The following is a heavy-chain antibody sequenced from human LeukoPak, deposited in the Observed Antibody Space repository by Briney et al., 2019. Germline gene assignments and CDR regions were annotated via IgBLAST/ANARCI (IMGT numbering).Heavy chain of an antibody. CDR2: ISWNSGSI. V-gene: IGHV3-9*01. J-gene: IGHJ4*02. CDR3: AKGYCSSTSCYDLDY. Sequence: QPGGSLRLSCAASGFTFSSYGMHWVRQAPGKGLEWVSGISWNSGSIGYADSVKGRFTISRDNAKNSLYLQMNSLRAEDTALYYCAKGYCSSTSCYDLDYWGQGTLVTVSS. D-gene: IGHD2-2*01. CDR1: GFTFSSYG.